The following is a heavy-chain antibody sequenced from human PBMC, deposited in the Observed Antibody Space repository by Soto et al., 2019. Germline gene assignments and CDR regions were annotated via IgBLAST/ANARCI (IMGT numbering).Heavy chain of an antibody. CDR1: GFTFSSYG. CDR2: ISYDGSNK. CDR3: AKEVEQQLANGGLDY. Sequence: QVQLVEYGGGVVQPGRYLRLSCAASGFTFSSYGMHWVRQAPGKGLEWEAVISYDGSNKYYADSVKGLFTISRDNSKNTLYLQMNSLRAEDTAVYYCAKEVEQQLANGGLDYWGQGTLVTVSS. J-gene: IGHJ4*02. V-gene: IGHV3-30*18. D-gene: IGHD6-13*01.